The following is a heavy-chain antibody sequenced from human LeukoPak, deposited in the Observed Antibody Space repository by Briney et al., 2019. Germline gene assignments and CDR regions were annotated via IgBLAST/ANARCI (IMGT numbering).Heavy chain of an antibody. V-gene: IGHV1-2*02. CDR2: INPNSGGT. Sequence: ASVKVSCKASGYTFTGYYMHWVRQAPGQGLEWMGWINPNSGGTNYAQKFQGRVTMTRDTSISTAYMELSRLRSDDTAVYYCARSRQLGISNDYWGQGTLVTVSS. CDR1: GYTFTGYY. D-gene: IGHD5-18*01. J-gene: IGHJ4*02. CDR3: ARSRQLGISNDY.